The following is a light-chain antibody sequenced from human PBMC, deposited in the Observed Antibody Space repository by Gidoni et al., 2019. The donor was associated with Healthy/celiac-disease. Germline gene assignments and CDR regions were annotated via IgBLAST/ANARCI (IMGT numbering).Light chain of an antibody. J-gene: IGKJ3*01. CDR2: LGS. V-gene: IGKV2-28*01. CDR3: MQDIQTLFT. Sequence: LLMTQSPLSLPVTPGEPASISCRSSQSLLHSNGYNYLDWYLQKPGQSPHLLIYLGSNRASGVPDRFSGSGSGTDFTLKISRVEDEDVGVYYCMQDIQTLFTFGPGTKVDIK. CDR1: QSLLHSNGYNY.